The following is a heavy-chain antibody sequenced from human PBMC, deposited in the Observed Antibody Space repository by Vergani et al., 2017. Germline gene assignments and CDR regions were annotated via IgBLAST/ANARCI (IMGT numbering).Heavy chain of an antibody. V-gene: IGHV4-34*01. CDR3: ARRSEQLVTDDNWFDP. CDR1: GGSFSGYY. Sequence: QVQLQQWGAGLLKPSETLSLTCAVYGGSFSGYYWSWIRQPPGKGLEWIGEINHSGSTNYNPSLKSRVTISVDTSKNQFSLKLSSVTAADTAVYYCARRSEQLVTDDNWFDPWGQGTLVTVSS. J-gene: IGHJ5*02. CDR2: INHSGST. D-gene: IGHD6-6*01.